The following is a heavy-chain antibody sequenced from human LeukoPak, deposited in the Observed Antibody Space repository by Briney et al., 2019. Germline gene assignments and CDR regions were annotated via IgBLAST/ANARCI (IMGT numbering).Heavy chain of an antibody. CDR1: GFTFGDYA. J-gene: IGHJ5*02. Sequence: GGSLRLSCTVSGFTFGDYAMSWVRQAPGEGLEWVGFIRRKADGRTTEYAASVKGRFTISRDDSKSIAYLQMNSLKTEDTAVYYCSRSNWFDPWGQGTLVTVSS. V-gene: IGHV3-49*04. CDR3: SRSNWFDP. CDR2: IRRKADGRTT.